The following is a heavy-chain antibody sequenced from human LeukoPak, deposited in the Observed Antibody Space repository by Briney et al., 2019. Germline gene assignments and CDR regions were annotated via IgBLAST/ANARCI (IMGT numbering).Heavy chain of an antibody. Sequence: ASVKASCKASGGTFISYAISWVRQAPGQGLEWMGGIIPIFGTANYAQKFQGRVTITADESTSTAYMELSSLRSEDTAVYYCARIIRWLKHHYYYYGMDVWGQGTTVTVSS. V-gene: IGHV1-69*13. CDR3: ARIIRWLKHHYYYYGMDV. J-gene: IGHJ6*02. D-gene: IGHD4-23*01. CDR2: IIPIFGTA. CDR1: GGTFISYA.